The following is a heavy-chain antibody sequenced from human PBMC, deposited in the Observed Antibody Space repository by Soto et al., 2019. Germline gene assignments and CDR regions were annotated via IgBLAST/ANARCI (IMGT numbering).Heavy chain of an antibody. J-gene: IGHJ3*02. D-gene: IGHD3-10*01. CDR1: GGSISIYY. V-gene: IGHV4-59*01. CDR2: IYYSGST. Sequence: SENLAFTWTVAGGSISIYYWNWIRQPPGKGLELIGYIYYSGSTNYNPSLKSRVTISVDTSKNQFSLKLSSVTAADPAVYSCARDPYITIGTIWGQGTMVTV. CDR3: ARDPYITIGTI.